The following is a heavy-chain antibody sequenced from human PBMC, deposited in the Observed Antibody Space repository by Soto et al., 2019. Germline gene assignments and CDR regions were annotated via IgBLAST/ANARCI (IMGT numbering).Heavy chain of an antibody. CDR1: GFTFSGHW. D-gene: IGHD2-2*01. CDR3: AREAGDCSRTSCYRRAFDT. CDR2: INTDGGSS. Sequence: VQLVESGGDLVQPGGSLRLSCAASGFTFSGHWMHWVRQVPGKGLEWVSRINTDGGSSAYAASVKGRFTISRDNAKNTLYLQMNGLRAEDTAVYYCAREAGDCSRTSCYRRAFDTWGQGTTVTVSS. J-gene: IGHJ3*02. V-gene: IGHV3-74*03.